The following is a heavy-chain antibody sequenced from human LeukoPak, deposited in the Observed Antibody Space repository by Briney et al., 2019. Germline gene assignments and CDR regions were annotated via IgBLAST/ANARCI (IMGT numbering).Heavy chain of an antibody. V-gene: IGHV3-7*01. D-gene: IGHD3-22*01. CDR2: IKQDGSEK. Sequence: GGSLRLSCAASGFTFSSYWISWVRQAPGKGLEWVANIKQDGSEKYYVDSVKGRFTISRDNAENSLYLQMNSLRAEDTAVYYCARDYRYYYDSSGYYYEAQTDYWGQGTLVTVSS. J-gene: IGHJ4*02. CDR1: GFTFSSYW. CDR3: ARDYRYYYDSSGYYYEAQTDY.